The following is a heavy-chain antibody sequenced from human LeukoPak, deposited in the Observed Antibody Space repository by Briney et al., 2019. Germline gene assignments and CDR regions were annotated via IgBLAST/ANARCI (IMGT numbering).Heavy chain of an antibody. V-gene: IGHV3-33*01. CDR2: IRFDGVRN. CDR1: GFTFNTYG. CDR3: ARDRRDGYNAPLDY. Sequence: PGRSLRLSCAASGFTFNTYGMHWVRQAPGKGLEWVAVIRFDGVRNSYADSVKGRFTISRDNSKNTLYIQISSLRAEDTAVYYCARDRRDGYNAPLDYWGQGTLVTVSS. D-gene: IGHD5-24*01. J-gene: IGHJ4*02.